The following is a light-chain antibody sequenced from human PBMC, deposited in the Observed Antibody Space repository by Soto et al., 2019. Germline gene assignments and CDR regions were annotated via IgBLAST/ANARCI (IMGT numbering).Light chain of an antibody. CDR1: QGISNY. Sequence: DIQMTQSPSSLSASVGDRVTITCQASQGISNYINWYQQKPGKAPKLLIYDAANLETGVTSRFSGSGSGTDFTFTISSLQPEDIATYYYQQYDNLPLTFGGGTKVEIK. CDR3: QQYDNLPLT. J-gene: IGKJ4*01. V-gene: IGKV1-33*01. CDR2: DAA.